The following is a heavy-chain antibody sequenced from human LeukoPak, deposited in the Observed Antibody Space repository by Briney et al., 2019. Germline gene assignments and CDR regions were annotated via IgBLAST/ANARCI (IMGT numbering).Heavy chain of an antibody. CDR2: INHSGST. V-gene: IGHV4-34*01. Sequence: SETLSLNCAVYGGSFSGYYWSWIRQPPGKGLEWIGEINHSGSTNYNPSLKSRVTISVDTSKNQFSLKLSSVTAADTAVYYCARGVATGTTALYYFDYWGQGTLVTVSS. J-gene: IGHJ4*02. CDR3: ARGVATGTTALYYFDY. CDR1: GGSFSGYY. D-gene: IGHD1-1*01.